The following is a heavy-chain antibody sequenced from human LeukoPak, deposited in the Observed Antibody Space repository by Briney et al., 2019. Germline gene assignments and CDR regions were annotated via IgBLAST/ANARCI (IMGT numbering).Heavy chain of an antibody. V-gene: IGHV1-2*02. CDR3: ATVQPYCSSTSCYAGFYYYYYMDV. D-gene: IGHD2-2*01. CDR1: GYTFTGYY. Sequence: GASVKVSCKASGYTFTGYYMHWVRQAPGQGLEWMGWINPNSGGTNYAQKFQGRVTMTEDTSTDTAYMELSSLRSEDTAVYYCATVQPYCSSTSCYAGFYYYYYMDVWGKGTTVTVSS. J-gene: IGHJ6*03. CDR2: INPNSGGT.